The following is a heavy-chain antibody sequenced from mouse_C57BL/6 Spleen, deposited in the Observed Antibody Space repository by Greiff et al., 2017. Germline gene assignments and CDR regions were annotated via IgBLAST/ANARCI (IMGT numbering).Heavy chain of an antibody. Sequence: EVQLVESGGGLVKPGGSLKLSCAASGFTFSDYGMHWVRQAPEKGLEWVAYISSGSSTIYYADTVKGRFTISRDNAKNTLFLQMTSLRSEDTAMYSGARDWDYGSSHWYFDVWGTGTTVTVSS. V-gene: IGHV5-17*01. D-gene: IGHD1-1*01. CDR2: ISSGSSTI. CDR3: ARDWDYGSSHWYFDV. CDR1: GFTFSDYG. J-gene: IGHJ1*03.